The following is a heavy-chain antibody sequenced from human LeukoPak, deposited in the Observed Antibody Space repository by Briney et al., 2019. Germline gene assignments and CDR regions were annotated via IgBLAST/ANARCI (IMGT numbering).Heavy chain of an antibody. V-gene: IGHV4-39*01. CDR3: ARHGDSSSWSYFDY. Sequence: SETLSLTCTVSGGSISSRSYYWGWIRQPPGKGLEWIGNIYYSGSTYYNPSLKSRVTISVDTSKNQFSLKLSSVTAADTAVYYCARHGDSSSWSYFDYWGQGTLVTVSS. D-gene: IGHD6-13*01. CDR2: IYYSGST. CDR1: GGSISSRSYY. J-gene: IGHJ4*02.